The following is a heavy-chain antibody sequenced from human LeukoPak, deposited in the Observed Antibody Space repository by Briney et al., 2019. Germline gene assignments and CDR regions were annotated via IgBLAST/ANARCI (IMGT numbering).Heavy chain of an antibody. V-gene: IGHV4-4*07. CDR3: ARNSVVAGNKRALDY. D-gene: IGHD6-19*01. J-gene: IGHJ4*02. CDR2: IYTSGST. Sequence: SETLSLPCTVAGGSISSYYGRWIRQPAGKGREWIGRIYTSGSTNYNPSLKSRVTISEDKSKNQFALTQSSLTTSDTTLYYRARNSVVAGNKRALDYWGQGTLVTVSS. CDR1: GGSISSYY.